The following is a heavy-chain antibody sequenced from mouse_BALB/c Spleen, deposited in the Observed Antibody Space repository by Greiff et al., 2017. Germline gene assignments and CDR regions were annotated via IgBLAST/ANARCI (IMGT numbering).Heavy chain of an antibody. J-gene: IGHJ2*01. CDR2: ISSGGSYT. Sequence: EVQGVESGGGLVTPGGSLKLSCAASGFTFSSYAMSWVRQSPEKRLAWVAEISSGGSYTYYPDTVTGRFPISRDNAKNTLYLEMSSLRSEDTAMYYCARPGNYGGFDYWGQGTTLTVSS. CDR1: GFTFSSYA. V-gene: IGHV5-9-4*01. CDR3: ARPGNYGGFDY. D-gene: IGHD2-1*01.